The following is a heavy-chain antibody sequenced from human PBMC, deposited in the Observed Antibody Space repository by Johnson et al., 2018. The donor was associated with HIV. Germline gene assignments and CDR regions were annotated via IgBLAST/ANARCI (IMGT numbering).Heavy chain of an antibody. D-gene: IGHD3-16*02. CDR1: GFTFDDYG. V-gene: IGHV3-20*04. CDR3: ARGGLGYQNIHDPFDI. CDR2: INWNGGST. Sequence: VQLVESGGSVVRPGGSLRLSCAASGFTFDDYGMSWVRQAPGKGLEWVSGINWNGGSTYYADSVKGRFTISRDNSKNTLLLQMKRLRAGDTAVYFCARGGLGYQNIHDPFDIWGQGTMVIVSS. J-gene: IGHJ3*02.